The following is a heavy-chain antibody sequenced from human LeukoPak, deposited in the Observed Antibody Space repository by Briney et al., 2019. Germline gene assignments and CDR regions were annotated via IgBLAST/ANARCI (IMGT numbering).Heavy chain of an antibody. V-gene: IGHV3-33*01. CDR1: GFTLSSYG. J-gene: IGHJ4*02. D-gene: IGHD6-19*01. Sequence: PGRSLRLSCAASGFTLSSYGMHWVRQAPGKGLEWVAVIWYDGSNKYYADSVKGRFTISRDNSKNTLYLQMNSLRAEDTAVYYCARDGSSGWYWVDYWGQGTLVTVSA. CDR3: ARDGSSGWYWVDY. CDR2: IWYDGSNK.